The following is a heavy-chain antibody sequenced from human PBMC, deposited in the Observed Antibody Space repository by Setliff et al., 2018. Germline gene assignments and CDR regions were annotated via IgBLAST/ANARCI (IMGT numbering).Heavy chain of an antibody. CDR3: ARTDDYYNFYAY. J-gene: IGHJ4*02. CDR2: IYRNGST. V-gene: IGHV4-38-2*01. D-gene: IGHD3-3*01. Sequence: PSETLSLTCSVSDFSINSGYYWGWIRQSPGEGLEWIGSIYRNGSTYYNPSLKSRVTISIDASKNQFSLKLDSVTAADTAVYYCARTDDYYNFYAYWGQGTLVTVSS. CDR1: DFSINSGYY.